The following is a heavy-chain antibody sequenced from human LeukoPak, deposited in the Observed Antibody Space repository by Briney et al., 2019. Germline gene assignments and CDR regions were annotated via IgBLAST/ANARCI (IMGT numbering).Heavy chain of an antibody. CDR1: GGSISTSRHY. V-gene: IGHV4-39*01. D-gene: IGHD4-17*01. CDR2: MYYSGST. CDR3: ATTVTTRYYFDY. Sequence: PSETLSLTCTVSGGSISTSRHYWGWIRQPPGKGLEWIGNMYYSGSTYYNPSLKSRVNISVDTYKSRFSLKLSSVTAADTAVYYCATTVTTRYYFDYWGQGTLVTVSS. J-gene: IGHJ4*02.